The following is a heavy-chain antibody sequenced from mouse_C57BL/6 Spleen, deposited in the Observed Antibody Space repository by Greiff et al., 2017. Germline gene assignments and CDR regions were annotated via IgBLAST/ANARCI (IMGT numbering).Heavy chain of an antibody. J-gene: IGHJ4*01. CDR1: GYTFTDYE. CDR3: TRYPYYYGSSYDDAMDY. D-gene: IGHD1-1*01. Sequence: QVQLQQSGAELVRPGASVTLSCKASGYTFTDYEMHWVKQTPVHGLEWIGAIDPETGGTAYNQKFKGKAILTADKSSSTAYMELRSLTSEDSAVYYCTRYPYYYGSSYDDAMDYWGQGTSVTVS. V-gene: IGHV1-15*01. CDR2: IDPETGGT.